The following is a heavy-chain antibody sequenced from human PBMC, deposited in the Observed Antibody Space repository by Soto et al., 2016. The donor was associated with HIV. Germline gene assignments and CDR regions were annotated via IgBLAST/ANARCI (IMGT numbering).Heavy chain of an antibody. J-gene: IGHJ4*02. Sequence: EVQLVEAGGGLVQPGRSLRLSCTSSGFSFDDYAMHWVRQVPGKGLEWVSGISWNSGNIGYADSVKGRFTIPRDNTKNSLYLQMDSLRAEDTAWYYCVKDNSGWYYFDYWARERWSPSPQ. CDR3: VKDNSGWYYFDY. D-gene: IGHD6-19*01. CDR1: GFSFDDYA. V-gene: IGHV3-9*01. CDR2: ISWNSGNI.